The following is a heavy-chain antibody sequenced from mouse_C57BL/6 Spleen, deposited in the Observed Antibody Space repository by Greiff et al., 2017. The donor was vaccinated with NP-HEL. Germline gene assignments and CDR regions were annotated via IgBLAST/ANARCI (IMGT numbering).Heavy chain of an antibody. CDR2: ISYDGSN. Sequence: EVQRVESGPGLVKPSQSLSLTCSVTGYSITSGYYWNWIRQFPGNKLEWMGYISYDGSNNYNPSLKNRISITRDTSKNQFFLKLNSVTTEDTATYYCARDRVYYYGSMDYWGQGTSVTVSS. CDR3: ARDRVYYYGSMDY. V-gene: IGHV3-6*01. J-gene: IGHJ4*01. CDR1: GYSITSGYY. D-gene: IGHD1-1*01.